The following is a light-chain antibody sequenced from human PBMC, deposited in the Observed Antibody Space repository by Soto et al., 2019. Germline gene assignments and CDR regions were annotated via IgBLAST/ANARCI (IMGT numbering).Light chain of an antibody. CDR1: QSISSY. J-gene: IGKJ4*01. CDR2: AAS. V-gene: IGKV1-39*01. Sequence: DIQMTQSPSTLSASVGDRVTITCRASQSISSYLNWYQQKPGKAPKLLIYAASSLQTGVPSRFSGGGSGTDFTLTITSLQPEDFATYYCQQLHVYPSTFGGGTKVDIK. CDR3: QQLHVYPST.